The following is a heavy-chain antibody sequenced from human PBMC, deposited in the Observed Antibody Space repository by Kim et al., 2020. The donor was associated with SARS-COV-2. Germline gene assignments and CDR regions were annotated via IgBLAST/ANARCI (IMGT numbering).Heavy chain of an antibody. J-gene: IGHJ6*02. V-gene: IGHV4-34*01. Sequence: SRVTISVDTSKNQFSLKLSSVTAADTAVYYCARGRYYGDYPGYYYYGVDVWGQGTTVTVSS. D-gene: IGHD4-17*01. CDR3: ARGRYYGDYPGYYYYGVDV.